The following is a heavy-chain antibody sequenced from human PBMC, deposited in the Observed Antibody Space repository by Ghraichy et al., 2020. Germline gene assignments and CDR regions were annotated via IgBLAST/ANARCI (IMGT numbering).Heavy chain of an antibody. CDR3: AKAAVAGSRIFFDY. V-gene: IGHV3-23*01. Sequence: GGSLRLSCAASGFTFSTYAMSWVRQTPGKGLEWVSTISGSGGGTYYADSVKGRFTISRDNSKNTLYLQMNSLRAEDTAVYYCAKAAVAGSRIFFDYWGQGTLVTVSS. J-gene: IGHJ4*02. CDR1: GFTFSTYA. CDR2: ISGSGGGT. D-gene: IGHD6-19*01.